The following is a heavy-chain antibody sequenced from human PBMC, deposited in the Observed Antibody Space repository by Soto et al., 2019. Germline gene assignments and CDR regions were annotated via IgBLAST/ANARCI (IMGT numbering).Heavy chain of an antibody. D-gene: IGHD3-22*01. Sequence: QVQLVESGGGVVQPGRSLRLSCVASGFNFNDYGLNWVRQAPGKGLEWVAITWFDGSIDYYAESVKGRFTISRDNSKNTVYLQMNSLRGEDTAIYYWARDVAHIDSSGKVDFWGQGTQVTVSS. J-gene: IGHJ4*02. CDR3: ARDVAHIDSSGKVDF. CDR1: GFNFNDYG. CDR2: TWFDGSID. V-gene: IGHV3-33*01.